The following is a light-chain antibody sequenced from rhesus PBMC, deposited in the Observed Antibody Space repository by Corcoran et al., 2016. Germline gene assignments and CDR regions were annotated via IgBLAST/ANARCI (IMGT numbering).Light chain of an antibody. CDR2: GAS. V-gene: IGKV3-24*03. CDR3: LQSSNWPHYS. CDR1: QSVNNY. J-gene: IGKJ2*01. Sequence: EIVMTQSPATLALSPGERATLSCRASQSVNNYLAWYPQKPGQAPRLLIYGASSRATGIPDRVSGSGSVTEFTLTISCLEPEDVVVYFCLQSSNWPHYSFGQGTKVEIK.